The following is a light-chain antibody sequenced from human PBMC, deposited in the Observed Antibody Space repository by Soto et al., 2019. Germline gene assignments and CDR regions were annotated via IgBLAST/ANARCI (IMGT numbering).Light chain of an antibody. Sequence: EIVLTQSPATLSLSPGERAALSCRASQSVSVYLAWYQQRPGQAPRLQIYDASNRATGIPARFSGSGSGTDFTLTISSLEPEDYSIYYCQPRGTFGQGTRLEI. CDR3: QPRGT. CDR2: DAS. J-gene: IGKJ5*01. V-gene: IGKV3-11*01. CDR1: QSVSVY.